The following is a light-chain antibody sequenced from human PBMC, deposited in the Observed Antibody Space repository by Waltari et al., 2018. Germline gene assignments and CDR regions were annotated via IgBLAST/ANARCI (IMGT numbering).Light chain of an antibody. CDR1: QSIRRF. CDR2: DAS. Sequence: EIVLTQSPGTLSLSPGARATLSCRASQSIRRFLAWYQQNPGQAPRLLIYDASSRATGIPDRFSGSGFGTDFSLTISRLEPEDFAVYYCQKYGSLPATFGQGTKVEIK. J-gene: IGKJ1*01. CDR3: QKYGSLPAT. V-gene: IGKV3-20*01.